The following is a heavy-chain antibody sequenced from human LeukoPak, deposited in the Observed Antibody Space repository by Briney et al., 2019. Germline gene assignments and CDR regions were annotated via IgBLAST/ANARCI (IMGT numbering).Heavy chain of an antibody. D-gene: IGHD1/OR15-1a*01. V-gene: IGHV3-74*01. CDR3: STVEHF. J-gene: IGHJ4*02. CDR2: IDSDGSGT. Sequence: PGGSLRLSCAASGFTFSSYAMSWVRQAPGKGLVWVSRIDSDGSGTSYADSVKGRFTISRDDAKNMLYLQMNSLRVEDTGLYYCSTVEHFWGQGTLVTVSS. CDR1: GFTFSSYA.